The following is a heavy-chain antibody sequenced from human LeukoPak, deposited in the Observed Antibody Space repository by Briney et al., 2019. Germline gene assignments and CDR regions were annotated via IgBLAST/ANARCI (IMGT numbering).Heavy chain of an antibody. D-gene: IGHD2-2*01. CDR3: ASWGVVVRPKDY. Sequence: GGSLRLSCAASGFTFSSYSMNGVRQAPGKGLEWVSYISSRSSTIYYADSVKGRFTISIDNAKNSLYLQMNSLRAEDTAVYYCASWGVVVRPKDYWGQGTLVTVSS. J-gene: IGHJ4*02. CDR1: GFTFSSYS. V-gene: IGHV3-48*01. CDR2: ISSRSSTI.